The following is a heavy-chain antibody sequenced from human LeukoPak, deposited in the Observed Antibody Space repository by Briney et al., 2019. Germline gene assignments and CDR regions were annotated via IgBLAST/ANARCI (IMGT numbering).Heavy chain of an antibody. V-gene: IGHV3-53*01. CDR2: IYSGGST. CDR3: TIFGVVFDY. Sequence: TGGSLRLSCAVSRLIFSGYWMSWVRQVPGKGLEWVSVIYSGGSTYYADSVKGRFTISRDNSKNTLYLQMNSLRAEDTAVYYCTIFGVVFDYWGQGTLVTVSS. CDR1: RLIFSGYW. D-gene: IGHD3-3*01. J-gene: IGHJ4*02.